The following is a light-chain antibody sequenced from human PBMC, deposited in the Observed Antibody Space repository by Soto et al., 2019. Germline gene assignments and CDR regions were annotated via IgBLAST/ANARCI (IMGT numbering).Light chain of an antibody. Sequence: EIVLTQSPGTLSLSPGERATLSCRASQSVSSSYLAWYQHKPGQAPRLLIYGASSRATGIPYRFSGSGSGTDFTLTISRLEPEDFAVYYCQQYGSSPPWTFGQGTKVEIK. CDR1: QSVSSSY. V-gene: IGKV3-20*01. CDR3: QQYGSSPPWT. CDR2: GAS. J-gene: IGKJ1*01.